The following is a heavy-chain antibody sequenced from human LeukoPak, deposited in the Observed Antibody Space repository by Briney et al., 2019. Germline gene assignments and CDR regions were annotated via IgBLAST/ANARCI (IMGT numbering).Heavy chain of an antibody. V-gene: IGHV3-53*01. CDR3: AKGTSSSCYSAPNY. CDR2: IYSDGYT. Sequence: GGSLRLSCAASGFTVNNNYMSWVRQAPGRGLEWVSVIYSDGYTYYAGSVKGRFTISRDNSKNTLSLQLNSLRAEDTAVYYCAKGTSSSCYSAPNYWGQGTLVTVSS. D-gene: IGHD2-15*01. CDR1: GFTVNNNY. J-gene: IGHJ4*02.